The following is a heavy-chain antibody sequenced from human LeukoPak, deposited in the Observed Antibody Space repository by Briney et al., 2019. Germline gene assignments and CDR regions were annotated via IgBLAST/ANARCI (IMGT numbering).Heavy chain of an antibody. V-gene: IGHV4-39*07. D-gene: IGHD3-22*01. J-gene: IGHJ4*02. CDR3: ARMDSGYYRYDY. CDR2: IYYSGST. CDR1: GGPIDHMNYY. Sequence: SETPSLTCIVSGGPIDHMNYYWGWIRRAPGKGLEWIGSIYYSGSTYYNPSLKSRVTISVDTSKNQFSLKLSSVTAADTAVYYCARMDSGYYRYDYWGQGTLVTVSS.